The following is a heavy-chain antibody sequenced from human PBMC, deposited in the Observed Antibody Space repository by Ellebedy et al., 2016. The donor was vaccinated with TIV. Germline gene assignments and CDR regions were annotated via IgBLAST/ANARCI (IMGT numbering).Heavy chain of an antibody. CDR3: ARERGRERIVGATDVLDY. Sequence: ASVKVSCXASGYIFTGYYMHWVRQAPGQGLEWMGWINPNSGGTNYAQKFQGWVTMTRDTSISTAYMELSRLRSDDTAVYYCARERGRERIVGATDVLDYWGQGTLVTVSS. D-gene: IGHD1-26*01. CDR1: GYIFTGYY. V-gene: IGHV1-2*04. CDR2: INPNSGGT. J-gene: IGHJ4*02.